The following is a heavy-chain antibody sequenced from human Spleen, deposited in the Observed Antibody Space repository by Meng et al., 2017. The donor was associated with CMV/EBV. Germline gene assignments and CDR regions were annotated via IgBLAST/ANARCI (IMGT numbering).Heavy chain of an antibody. D-gene: IGHD3-3*01. Sequence: GGSLRLSCAASAFTFRSYTMNWVRQAPGKGLEWVSSISGSSSYIYYADSVKGRFTISRDNAKNSLYLQMNSLRAEDTAVYYCARDSIAWSGYYALRPTFYGMDVWGQGTTVTVSS. J-gene: IGHJ6*02. V-gene: IGHV3-21*01. CDR2: ISGSSSYI. CDR1: AFTFRSYT. CDR3: ARDSIAWSGYYALRPTFYGMDV.